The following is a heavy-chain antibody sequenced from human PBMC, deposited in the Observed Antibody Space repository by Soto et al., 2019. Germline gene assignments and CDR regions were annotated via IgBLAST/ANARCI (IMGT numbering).Heavy chain of an antibody. J-gene: IGHJ4*02. D-gene: IGHD1-26*01. V-gene: IGHV3-30*03. CDR1: GFTFSSYG. CDR2: ISYDGSNK. CDR3: ARSPYSVSYLASVDY. Sequence: QVQLVESGGGLVQPGRSLRLSCAASGFTFSSYGMHWVRQAPGKGLEWVAVISYDGSNKHYADSVKGRFTISRDNPKNPLYLQMNSLRSAETDVYYCARSPYSVSYLASVDYWCQGTLVTVTS.